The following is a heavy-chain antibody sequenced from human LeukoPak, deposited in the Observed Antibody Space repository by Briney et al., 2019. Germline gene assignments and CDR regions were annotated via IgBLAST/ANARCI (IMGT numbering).Heavy chain of an antibody. V-gene: IGHV4-39*01. CDR2: IYYSGST. CDR1: GGCISSSSYY. D-gene: IGHD3-10*01. Sequence: SVTLSLTCTVSGGCISSSSYYWGWIRQPPGKGLEWIGSIYYSGSTYYNPSLKSRVTISVDTSKNQFSLKLSSVTAADTAVYYCAGPRAGYYGAYYVDVWGKGTMVTVSS. J-gene: IGHJ6*03. CDR3: AGPRAGYYGAYYVDV.